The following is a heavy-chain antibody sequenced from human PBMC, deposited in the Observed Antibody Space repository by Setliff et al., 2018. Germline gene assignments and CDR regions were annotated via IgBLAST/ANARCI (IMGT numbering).Heavy chain of an antibody. CDR1: GGSISSGGYY. CDR3: ARVARVVLSRNAFDI. CDR2: IYYSGST. Sequence: PSETLSLTCTVSGGSISSGGYYWSWIRQHPGKGLEWIGYIYYSGSTYYNTSLKSRVTISVDTSKNQFSLKLSSVTAADTAVYYCARVARVVLSRNAFDIWGQGTMVTVSS. V-gene: IGHV4-31*03. D-gene: IGHD2-2*01. J-gene: IGHJ3*02.